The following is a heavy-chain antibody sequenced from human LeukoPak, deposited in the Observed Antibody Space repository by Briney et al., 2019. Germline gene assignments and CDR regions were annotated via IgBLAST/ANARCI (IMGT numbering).Heavy chain of an antibody. Sequence: GGSLRLSCAASEFTFSSYAMIWVRQAPGKGLEWVSAISGSAATTYYTDSVKGRFTISRDTSKNTLYLQINSLRVEDTAVYYCIVFGDSNHWGQGTLVTVSS. CDR2: ISGSAATT. CDR3: IVFGDSNH. V-gene: IGHV3-23*01. CDR1: EFTFSSYA. J-gene: IGHJ5*02. D-gene: IGHD4-17*01.